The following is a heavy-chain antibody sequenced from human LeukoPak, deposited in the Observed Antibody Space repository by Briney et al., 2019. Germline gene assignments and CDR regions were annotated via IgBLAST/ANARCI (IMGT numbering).Heavy chain of an antibody. CDR1: GGSFSGYY. D-gene: IGHD2-15*01. J-gene: IGHJ3*02. CDR3: ARGGDIVVVVAATGAFDI. V-gene: IGHV4-34*01. Sequence: SETLSLTCGVYGGSFSGYYWSWIRQPPGKGLEWIGEINHNGSTNYNPSLKSRVHISVDTSKNQFSLKLSSVTAADTAVYYCARGGDIVVVVAATGAFDIWGEGTMVSVSS. CDR2: INHNGST.